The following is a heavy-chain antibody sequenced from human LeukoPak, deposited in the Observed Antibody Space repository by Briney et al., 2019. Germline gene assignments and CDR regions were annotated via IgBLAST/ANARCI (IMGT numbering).Heavy chain of an antibody. CDR3: ARQWQVAFDI. CDR2: ITSSGSTI. CDR1: GFTLSDYY. D-gene: IGHD6-19*01. Sequence: PGGSLRLSCAASGFTLSDYYMSWIRQAPGKGLEWVSYITSSGSTIYYADSMKGRFTISRDNAKNSLYLQMNSLRAEDTAVYYCARQWQVAFDIWGQGTMVTVSS. V-gene: IGHV3-11*01. J-gene: IGHJ3*02.